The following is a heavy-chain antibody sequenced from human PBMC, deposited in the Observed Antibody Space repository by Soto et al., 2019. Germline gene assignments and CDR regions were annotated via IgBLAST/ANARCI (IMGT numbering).Heavy chain of an antibody. CDR1: GFTFSSYA. V-gene: IGHV3-23*01. J-gene: IGHJ4*02. CDR3: AKRSDFWSGYYTH. D-gene: IGHD3-3*01. Sequence: EVQLLESGGGLVQPGGSLRLSCAASGFTFSSYAMSWVRQAPGKGLEWVSAISGSGGSTYYADSVKGRFTISRDNSKNTLYLQINSLRAEDTAVYYCAKRSDFWSGYYTHWGQGTLVTVSS. CDR2: ISGSGGST.